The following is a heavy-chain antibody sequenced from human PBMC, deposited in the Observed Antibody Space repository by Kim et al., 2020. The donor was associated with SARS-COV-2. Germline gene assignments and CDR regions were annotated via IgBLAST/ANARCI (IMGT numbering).Heavy chain of an antibody. Sequence: GGSLRLSCAASGFIFSDYSMNWFRQAPGKGLEWVASISSTSSHIYYGDSMKGRFTISRDNAKNSLWLQMNSLRAEDTAVYYCAKSFGWYFDYWGQGTLVTVSS. D-gene: IGHD6-19*01. J-gene: IGHJ4*02. V-gene: IGHV3-21*01. CDR3: AKSFGWYFDY. CDR1: GFIFSDYS. CDR2: ISSTSSHI.